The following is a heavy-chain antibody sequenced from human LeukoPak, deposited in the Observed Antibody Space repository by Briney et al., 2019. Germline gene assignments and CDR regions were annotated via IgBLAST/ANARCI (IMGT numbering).Heavy chain of an antibody. CDR3: ARHSGELLGVSVAPVDY. D-gene: IGHD1-26*01. Sequence: PSETLSLTCAVYGGSFSGYYWSWIRQPPGKGLEWIGEINHSGSTNYNPSLKSRVTISVDTSKNQFSLKLSSVTAADTAVYYCARHSGELLGVSVAPVDYWGQGTLVTVSS. V-gene: IGHV4-34*01. CDR1: GGSFSGYY. J-gene: IGHJ4*02. CDR2: INHSGST.